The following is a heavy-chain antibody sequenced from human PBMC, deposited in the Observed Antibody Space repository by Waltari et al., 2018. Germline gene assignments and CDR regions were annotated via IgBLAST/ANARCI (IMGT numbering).Heavy chain of an antibody. Sequence: EVQLLESGGGLVQPGGSLRLSCAASGFTFSSYAMSWVPQAPGKGLEWVSVIYSGGSSTYYADSVKGRFTISRDNSKNTLYLQMNSLRAEDTAVYYCAKDRSTLDYFDYWGQGTLVTVSS. J-gene: IGHJ4*02. V-gene: IGHV3-23*03. CDR1: GFTFSSYA. CDR3: AKDRSTLDYFDY. D-gene: IGHD1-26*01. CDR2: IYSGGSST.